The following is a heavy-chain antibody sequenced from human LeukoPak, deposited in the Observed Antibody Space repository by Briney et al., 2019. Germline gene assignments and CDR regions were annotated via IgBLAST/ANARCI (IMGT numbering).Heavy chain of an antibody. CDR1: EHTYSIYA. Sequence: AVKVSCKASEHTYSIYATSWLGQATGPGLEWMAGISPILGTANYAQALQGRVTITADESTSTAYMELSSLRSEDTAVYYCARDSNCSGDCYSGYIFDYWGQATLVTVSS. CDR2: ISPILGTA. J-gene: IGHJ4*02. CDR3: ARDSNCSGDCYSGYIFDY. V-gene: IGHV1-69*01. D-gene: IGHD2-21*02.